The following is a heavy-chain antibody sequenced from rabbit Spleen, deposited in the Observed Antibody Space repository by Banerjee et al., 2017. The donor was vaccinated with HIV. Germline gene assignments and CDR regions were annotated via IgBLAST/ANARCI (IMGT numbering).Heavy chain of an antibody. CDR2: INTVTGKT. J-gene: IGHJ4*01. CDR3: ARDLVAVIGWNFNL. CDR1: GFSFSSSYY. Sequence: QSLEESGGDLVTPGASLTLTCTASGFSFSSSYYMCWVRQAPGKGLEWIACINTVTGKTVYASWAKGRFIMSRTSSTTVTLQMTSLTAADTATYFCARDLVAVIGWNFNLWGPGTLVTVS. D-gene: IGHD1-1*01. V-gene: IGHV1S40*01.